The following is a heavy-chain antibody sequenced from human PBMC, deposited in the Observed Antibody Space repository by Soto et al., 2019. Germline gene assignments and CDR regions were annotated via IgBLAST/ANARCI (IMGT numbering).Heavy chain of an antibody. J-gene: IGHJ4*02. V-gene: IGHV4-39*01. D-gene: IGHD3-10*01. Sequence: SETLSLTCTVSGGSISTSSYYWGWIRQPPGKGLEWIGTIFYNGDTYYSPSLKSRVTISVDTSKNQFSLKLSSVTPDDTAVYYCARSWNYASGSRVDYWGPGTLVTVSS. CDR1: GGSISTSSYY. CDR2: IFYNGDT. CDR3: ARSWNYASGSRVDY.